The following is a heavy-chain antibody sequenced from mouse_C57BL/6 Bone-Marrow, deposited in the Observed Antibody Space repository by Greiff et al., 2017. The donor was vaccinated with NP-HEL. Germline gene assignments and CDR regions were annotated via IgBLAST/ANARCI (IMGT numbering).Heavy chain of an antibody. J-gene: IGHJ2*01. CDR3: ARDPPHYYASSYNY. CDR2: IYPRSGNN. CDR1: GYTFTSYG. Sequence: VQLQESGAELARPGASVKLSCKASGYTFTSYGLSWVKQRTGQGLEWIGEIYPRSGNNYYNEKFKGNATLTADKSSSTAYMALLSLTSEDSAVYFCARDPPHYYASSYNYWGQGTTLTVSS. D-gene: IGHD1-1*01. V-gene: IGHV1-81*01.